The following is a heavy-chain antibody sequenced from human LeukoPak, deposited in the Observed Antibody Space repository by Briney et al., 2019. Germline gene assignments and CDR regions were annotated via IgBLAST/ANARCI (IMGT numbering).Heavy chain of an antibody. J-gene: IGHJ2*01. CDR1: GFTFSSYS. CDR3: ARDDIVVVRYFDL. CDR2: ISSSSSYI. Sequence: GGSLRLSCAATGFTFSSYSMNWVRQAPGKGLEWVSSISSSSSYIYYADSVKGRFTISRDNAKNSLYLQMNSLRAEDTAVYYCARDDIVVVRYFDLWGRGTLVTVSS. D-gene: IGHD2-2*01. V-gene: IGHV3-21*01.